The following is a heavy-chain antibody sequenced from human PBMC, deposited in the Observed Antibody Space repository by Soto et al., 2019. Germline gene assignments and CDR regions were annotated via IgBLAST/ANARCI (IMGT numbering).Heavy chain of an antibody. CDR2: IIPIFGTA. CDR1: GGTFSSYA. CDR3: ARDDRTGYSYGSYYYCGMDV. D-gene: IGHD5-18*01. J-gene: IGHJ6*02. Sequence: QVQLVQSGAEVKKPGSSVKVSCKASGGTFSSYAISWVRQAPGQGLEWMGGIIPIFGTANYAQKFQARVTITADESTSTAYMELSSLRSEDTAVYYCARDDRTGYSYGSYYYCGMDVWGQGTTVTVSS. V-gene: IGHV1-69*01.